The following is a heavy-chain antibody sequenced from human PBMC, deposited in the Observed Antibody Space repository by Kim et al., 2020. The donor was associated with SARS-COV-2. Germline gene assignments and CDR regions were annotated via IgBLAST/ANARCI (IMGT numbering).Heavy chain of an antibody. CDR2: INTNTGNP. D-gene: IGHD5-18*01. Sequence: ASVKVSCKASGYTFTSYARNWVRQAPGQGLEWMGWINTNTGNPTYAQGFTGRFVFSLDTSVSTAYLQISSLKAEDTAVYYCAREEGAVDTVLWRYWGQGTLVTVSS. J-gene: IGHJ4*02. CDR3: AREEGAVDTVLWRY. CDR1: GYTFTSYA. V-gene: IGHV7-4-1*02.